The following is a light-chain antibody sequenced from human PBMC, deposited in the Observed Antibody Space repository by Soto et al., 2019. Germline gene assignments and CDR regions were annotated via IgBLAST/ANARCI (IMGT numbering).Light chain of an antibody. CDR1: QSISSW. CDR3: QQYNSYSPF. CDR2: KAS. J-gene: IGKJ3*01. V-gene: IGKV1-5*03. Sequence: DIQMTQSPSTLSASVGDRVTITCRASQSISSWLAWYQQKPWKAPKLLIYKASSLESGVPSRFSGSGSGTEFTLTISSLQPDDFATYYCQQYNSYSPFFGPGTKVDIK.